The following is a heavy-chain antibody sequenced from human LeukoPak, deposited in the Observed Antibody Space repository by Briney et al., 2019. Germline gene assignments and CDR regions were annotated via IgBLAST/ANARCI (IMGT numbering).Heavy chain of an antibody. CDR3: ARHPAQYYFDY. CDR2: IYDSGST. J-gene: IGHJ4*02. CDR1: GGSISSYY. Sequence: SETLSLTCTVSGGSISSYYWSWIRQPPGKGLEWIGYIYDSGSTNYNPSLKSRVTISVDTSKNHFSLKLSSVTAADTAVYYCARHPAQYYFDYWGQGTLVTVSS. V-gene: IGHV4-59*08.